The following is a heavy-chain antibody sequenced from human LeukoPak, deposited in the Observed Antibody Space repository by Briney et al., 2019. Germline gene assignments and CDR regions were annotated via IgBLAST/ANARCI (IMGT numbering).Heavy chain of an antibody. CDR1: GFTFSSYS. CDR3: ARGIVGAQGLSEYFQH. V-gene: IGHV3-48*01. Sequence: GGSLRLSCAAPGFTFSSYSMNWVRQAPGKGLEWVSYISSSSSTIYYADSVKGRFTISRDNAKNSLYLQMNSLRAEDTAVYYCARGIVGAQGLSEYFQHWGQGTLVTVSS. J-gene: IGHJ1*01. D-gene: IGHD1-26*01. CDR2: ISSSSSTI.